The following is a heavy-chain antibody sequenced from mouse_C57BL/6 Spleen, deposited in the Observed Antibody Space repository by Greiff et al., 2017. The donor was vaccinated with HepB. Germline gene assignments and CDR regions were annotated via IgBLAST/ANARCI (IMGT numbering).Heavy chain of an antibody. V-gene: IGHV1-82*01. D-gene: IGHD2-3*01. CDR2: IYPGDGDT. J-gene: IGHJ3*01. CDR3: AREGNGYYSAWIAY. CDR1: GYAFSSSW. Sequence: VQLQQSGPELVKPGASVKISCKASGYAFSSSWMNWVKQRPGKGLEWIGRIYPGDGDTNYNGKFKGKATLTADKSSSTAYMQLSSLTSEDSAVYFGAREGNGYYSAWIAYWGQGTLVTVSA.